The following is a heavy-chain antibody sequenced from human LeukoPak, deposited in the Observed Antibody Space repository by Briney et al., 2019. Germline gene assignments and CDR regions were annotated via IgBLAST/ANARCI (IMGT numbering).Heavy chain of an antibody. CDR2: IDPRDSYT. J-gene: IGHJ4*02. CDR3: AGGGYSSSSEGFAY. V-gene: IGHV5-10-1*01. CDR1: GYRFTSNW. D-gene: IGHD6-6*01. Sequence: GESLKISCKGSGYRFTSNWITWVRQMPGKGLEWMGRIDPRDSYTNYSPSFQGHVTISVDTSMSIAYLQWSRLQASDTVIYSRAGGGYSSSSEGFAYWGQGCLVTVS.